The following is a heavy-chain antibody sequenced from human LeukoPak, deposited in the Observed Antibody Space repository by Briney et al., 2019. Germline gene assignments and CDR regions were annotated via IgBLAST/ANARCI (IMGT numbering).Heavy chain of an antibody. CDR3: AKGGGELWFGELLFLDY. J-gene: IGHJ4*02. CDR1: GFTFSNYW. D-gene: IGHD3-10*01. V-gene: IGHV3-74*01. CDR2: INSDGINT. Sequence: GGSLRLSCAASGFTFSNYWMHWVRQAPGKGLVWVSRINSDGINTSYADSVKGRFTISRDNSKNTLYLQMNSLRAEDTAVYYCAKGGGELWFGELLFLDYWGQGTLVTVSS.